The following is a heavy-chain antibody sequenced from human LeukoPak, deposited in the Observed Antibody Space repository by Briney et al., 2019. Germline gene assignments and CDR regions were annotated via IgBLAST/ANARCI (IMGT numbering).Heavy chain of an antibody. V-gene: IGHV4-59*08. Sequence: PSETLSLTCTVSGGSINYDYWSWIRPSPGKRLEWIGYIHYSGATNYSPSLNSRVTISVDTSKNQFSLKLSSVTAADTALYYCATLRGASTAVFDSWGQGTLVTVSS. D-gene: IGHD2-21*02. CDR3: ATLRGASTAVFDS. CDR1: GGSINYDY. CDR2: IHYSGAT. J-gene: IGHJ4*02.